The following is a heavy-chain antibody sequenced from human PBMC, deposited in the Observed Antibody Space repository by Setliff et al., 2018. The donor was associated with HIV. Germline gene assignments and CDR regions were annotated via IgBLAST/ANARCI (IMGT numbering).Heavy chain of an antibody. CDR3: ARDGGYSYGIGGITYYFDD. D-gene: IGHD5-18*01. V-gene: IGHV4-34*01. CDR2: INHSGGT. CDR1: GGSLSGYY. Sequence: SETLSLTCAVSGGSLSGYYWNWIRQHPGRWLEWIGEINHSGGTNYNPSLKSRVTISADTSKYQFSLKLSSVTATDTAVYYCARDGGYSYGIGGITYYFDDWGQGTLVTVSS. J-gene: IGHJ4*02.